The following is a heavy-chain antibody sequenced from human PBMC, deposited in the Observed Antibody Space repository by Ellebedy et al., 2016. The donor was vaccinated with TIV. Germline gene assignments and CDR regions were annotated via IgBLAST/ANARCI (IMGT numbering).Heavy chain of an antibody. D-gene: IGHD2-15*01. CDR1: GGSFSGYY. V-gene: IGHV4-34*01. CDR2: INHSRST. Sequence: SETLSLTCAVYGGSFSGYYWSWIRQPPGKGLEWIGEINHSRSTNYNPSLKSRVTISVDTSKNQFSLKLSSVTAADTAVYYCARAGYCSGGSCYPQGYGMDVWGQGTTVTVSS. J-gene: IGHJ6*02. CDR3: ARAGYCSGGSCYPQGYGMDV.